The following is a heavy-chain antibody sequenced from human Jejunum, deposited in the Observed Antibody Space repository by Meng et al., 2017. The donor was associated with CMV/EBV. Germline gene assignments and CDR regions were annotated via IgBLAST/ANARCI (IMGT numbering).Heavy chain of an antibody. CDR3: ASDGNGYYVDY. J-gene: IGHJ4*02. CDR1: GFIVSSNY. CDR2: IYSGGGT. Sequence: EVQLVESGGGLVQPGGSLGLSCVVSGFIVSSNYMSWVRQAPGKGLEWVSVIYSGGGTLYADSVKGRFTISRDISQNTVHLHMNSLRVEDTAVYYCASDGNGYYVDYWGQGTLVTVSS. V-gene: IGHV3-66*01. D-gene: IGHD3-3*01.